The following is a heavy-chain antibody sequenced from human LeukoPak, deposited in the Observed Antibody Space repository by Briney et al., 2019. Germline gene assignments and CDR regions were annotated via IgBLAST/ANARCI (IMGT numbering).Heavy chain of an antibody. Sequence: GGSLRLSCAASGFTFSSYAMAWVRQAPGKGLEWISSILGSGARSFYADAVKGRFTISRDNSKNTLYLQVNSLRVDDTAVYYCAQVRGETSPAYWGQGTLVTVSS. J-gene: IGHJ4*02. CDR2: ILGSGARS. CDR1: GFTFSSYA. V-gene: IGHV3-23*01. CDR3: AQVRGETSPAY. D-gene: IGHD3-10*01.